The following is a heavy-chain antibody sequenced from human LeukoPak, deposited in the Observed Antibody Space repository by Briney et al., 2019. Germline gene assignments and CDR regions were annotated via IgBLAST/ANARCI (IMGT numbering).Heavy chain of an antibody. Sequence: SGTLSLTCAVSGGSISSSNWWSWVRQPPGKGLEWIGEIDHSGSTNYNPSLKSRVTISVDKSKNQFSLKLSSVTAADTAVYYCAGGYCSSTSCYLDHWGQGTLVTVSS. J-gene: IGHJ4*02. V-gene: IGHV4-4*02. CDR3: AGGYCSSTSCYLDH. CDR2: IDHSGST. CDR1: GGSISSSNW. D-gene: IGHD2-2*01.